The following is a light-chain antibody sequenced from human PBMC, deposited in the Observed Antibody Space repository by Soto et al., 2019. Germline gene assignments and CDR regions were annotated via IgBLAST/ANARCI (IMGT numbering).Light chain of an antibody. Sequence: QSVLTQSPSESGTPGQRVSISCSGSTSNIGTNTVSWYQHVPGTAPKLLIYSNDQRPSAVPGRFSGSKSGTSASLAISGLLSEDEADYYCATWDDSLNVVFGGGTKLTVL. CDR3: ATWDDSLNVV. CDR1: TSNIGTNT. J-gene: IGLJ2*01. CDR2: SND. V-gene: IGLV1-44*01.